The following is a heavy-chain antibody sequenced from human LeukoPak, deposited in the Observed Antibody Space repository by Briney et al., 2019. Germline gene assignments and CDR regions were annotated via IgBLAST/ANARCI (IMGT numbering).Heavy chain of an antibody. V-gene: IGHV1-46*01. Sequence: ASVKVSCKASGYTFTGYYMHWVRQAPGQGLEWMGWINPSGGSTSYAQKFQGRVTMTRDTSTSTVYMELSSLRSEDTAVYYCARDLRGYFDYWGQGTLVTVSS. CDR1: GYTFTGYY. CDR2: INPSGGST. D-gene: IGHD3-10*01. J-gene: IGHJ4*02. CDR3: ARDLRGYFDY.